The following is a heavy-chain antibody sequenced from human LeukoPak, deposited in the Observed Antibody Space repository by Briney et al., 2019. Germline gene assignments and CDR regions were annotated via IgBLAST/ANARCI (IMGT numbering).Heavy chain of an antibody. CDR3: ARDPGYSSLNY. J-gene: IGHJ4*02. V-gene: IGHV1-18*01. CDR1: GYTFITYG. D-gene: IGHD6-13*01. CDR2: ISAYNGNT. Sequence: ASVKVSCKASGYTFITYGISWVRQAPGQGLEWMGWISAYNGNTNSAQKFQGRVTMTTDTSTSTAYMELRSLRSDDPAVYYCARDPGYSSLNYWGQGTLVTVSS.